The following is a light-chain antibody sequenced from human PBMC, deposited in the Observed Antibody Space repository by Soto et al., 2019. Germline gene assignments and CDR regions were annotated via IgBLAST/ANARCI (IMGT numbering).Light chain of an antibody. J-gene: IGLJ2*01. V-gene: IGLV2-14*01. CDR1: SSDVGGYNY. CDR3: SSYTISTPYLV. CDR2: EVS. Sequence: QSALTQPASVSGSPGQSITISCTGTSSDVGGYNYVSWYQQHPGKAPKLMIYEVSNRPSGVSNRFSGSKSGNTASLTISGLQAEDAADYYCSSYTISTPYLVFGGGTKLTVL.